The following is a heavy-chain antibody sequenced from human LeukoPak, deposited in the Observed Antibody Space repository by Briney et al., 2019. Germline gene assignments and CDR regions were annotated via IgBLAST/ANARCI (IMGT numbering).Heavy chain of an antibody. CDR3: AKSIVGASSPYYYYYGMDV. CDR1: GFTFSSYA. D-gene: IGHD1-26*01. Sequence: GGSLRLSCAASGFTFSSYAMSWVRQAPGKGLEWVSAISGSGGSTYYADSVKGRFTISRDNSKNTLYLQMNSLRAEDTAVYYCAKSIVGASSPYYYYYGMDVWGQGTTVTVSS. J-gene: IGHJ6*02. CDR2: ISGSGGST. V-gene: IGHV3-23*01.